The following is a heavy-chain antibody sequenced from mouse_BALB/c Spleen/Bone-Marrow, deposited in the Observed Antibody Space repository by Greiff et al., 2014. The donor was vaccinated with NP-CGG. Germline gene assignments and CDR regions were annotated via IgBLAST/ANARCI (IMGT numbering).Heavy chain of an antibody. CDR3: ARRELGPRWFTY. V-gene: IGHV1-69*02. CDR2: IDPSDSYA. CDR1: GYTFTSYW. D-gene: IGHD3-1*01. Sequence: LQQSGAEFVKPGASVKLSCKASGYTFTSYWMHWVKQRPGQGLEWIGEIDPSDSYANYNQKFKGKATLTVDKSSSTAYMQLSSLTSEDSAVYYCARRELGPRWFTYWGQGTLVTVSA. J-gene: IGHJ3*01.